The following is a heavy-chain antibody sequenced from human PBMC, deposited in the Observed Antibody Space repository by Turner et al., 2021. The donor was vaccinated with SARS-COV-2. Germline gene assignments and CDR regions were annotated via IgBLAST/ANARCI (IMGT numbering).Heavy chain of an antibody. CDR1: GYAFTGYY. D-gene: IGHD6-19*01. V-gene: IGHV1-2*02. CDR3: ASSANSSGWHY. J-gene: IGHJ4*02. CDR2: INPTSGGT. Sequence: QVPRVQSGAEVKKPGASVKVSCKASGYAFTGYYMHWVRQAPGQGLEWMGWINPTSGGTNYAQKCQGRITMTRDTSISTVYMELSRLRSDDTAVYYCASSANSSGWHYWGQGTLVTVSS.